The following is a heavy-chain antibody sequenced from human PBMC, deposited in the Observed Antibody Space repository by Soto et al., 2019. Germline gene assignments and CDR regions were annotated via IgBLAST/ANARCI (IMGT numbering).Heavy chain of an antibody. CDR1: GFTFSSYG. V-gene: IGHV3-33*01. CDR2: IWYDGSNK. D-gene: IGHD3-3*01. Sequence: GESLKISCAASGFTFSSYGMHWVRQAPGKGLEWVAVIWYDGSNKYYADSVKGRFTISRDNSKNTLYLQMNSLRAEDTAVYYCARDRTREEWLLSLDYWGQGTLVTVSS. CDR3: ARDRTREEWLLSLDY. J-gene: IGHJ4*02.